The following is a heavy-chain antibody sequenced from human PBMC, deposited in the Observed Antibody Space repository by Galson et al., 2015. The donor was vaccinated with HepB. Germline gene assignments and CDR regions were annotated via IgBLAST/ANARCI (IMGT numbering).Heavy chain of an antibody. Sequence: CAISGDSVSSNNAAWNWVRLSPSRGLEWLGRTYYRSKWYNDYAVSVKSRITINPDTSQNQFSLQLNSVTPEDTAVYYCAREPTEQWLPLDFWGQGTLVIVSS. V-gene: IGHV6-1*01. D-gene: IGHD6-19*01. J-gene: IGHJ4*02. CDR2: TYYRSKWYN. CDR1: GDSVSSNNAA. CDR3: AREPTEQWLPLDF.